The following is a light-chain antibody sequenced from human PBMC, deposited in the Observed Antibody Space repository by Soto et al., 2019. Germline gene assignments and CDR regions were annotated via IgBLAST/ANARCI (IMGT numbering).Light chain of an antibody. Sequence: AIQMTQSPSSLSASVGDRVTITCRASQGIRNDLGWSQQKPGKAPKLLIYASSSLQSGVPSRISGSGSGTDFTLTISSLQPEDFATYFCLQDYGYPPTFGQGTKVEIK. J-gene: IGKJ1*01. CDR2: ASS. CDR3: LQDYGYPPT. CDR1: QGIRND. V-gene: IGKV1-6*01.